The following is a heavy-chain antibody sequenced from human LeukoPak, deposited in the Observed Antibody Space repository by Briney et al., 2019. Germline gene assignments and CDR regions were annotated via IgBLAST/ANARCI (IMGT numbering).Heavy chain of an antibody. CDR3: AKEGVWFGKLLSGGSYIDY. J-gene: IGHJ4*02. D-gene: IGHD3-10*01. CDR2: IRYDGSNK. V-gene: IGHV3-30*02. CDR1: GFTFSSYG. Sequence: PGGSLRLSCAASGFTFSSYGMHWVRQAPGKGLEWVAFIRYDGSNKYYADSVKGRFTISRDNSKNTLYLQMNSLRAEDTAVYYCAKEGVWFGKLLSGGSYIDYWGQGTLVTVSS.